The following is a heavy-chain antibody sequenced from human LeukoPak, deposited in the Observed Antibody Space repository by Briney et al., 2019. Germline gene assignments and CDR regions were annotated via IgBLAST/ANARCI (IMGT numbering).Heavy chain of an antibody. Sequence: SETLSLTCTVSGGSISSSDYYWGWIRQPPGKGLEYIGYIYYSENTNYNPSLKSRVTISLDTSKNQFSLKLTSVTAADTAVYYCARVVSSSWEYYYYMDVWGKGTTVTISS. CDR1: GGSISSSDYY. V-gene: IGHV4-61*05. J-gene: IGHJ6*03. CDR2: IYYSENT. D-gene: IGHD6-13*01. CDR3: ARVVSSSWEYYYYMDV.